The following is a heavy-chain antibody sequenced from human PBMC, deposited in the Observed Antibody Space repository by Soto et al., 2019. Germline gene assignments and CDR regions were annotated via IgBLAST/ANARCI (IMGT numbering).Heavy chain of an antibody. CDR3: ANFGVGGYNDYYYYGIDV. J-gene: IGHJ6*02. D-gene: IGHD3-3*01. Sequence: QVQLVESGGGVVQPGRSLRLSCSASGFTFSSYGMQWVRQAPGKGLEWVAVISYDGSNKYYADSVKGRFTISRVNSKNTLFIQMNIRRAEDTAVYYCANFGVGGYNDYYYYGIDVWGQGTTVTVSS. V-gene: IGHV3-30*18. CDR1: GFTFSSYG. CDR2: ISYDGSNK.